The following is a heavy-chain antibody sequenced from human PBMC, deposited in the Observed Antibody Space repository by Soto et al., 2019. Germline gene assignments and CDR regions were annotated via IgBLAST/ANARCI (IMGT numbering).Heavy chain of an antibody. D-gene: IGHD6-19*01. Sequence: TSETLSLTCTVSGGSIFSHYWGWIRQPPGKGLEWIAYVYYSGSTNYNPSLKSRVTISVDMSNNQFSLRLNPVTAADTAVYYCASGQQWLVPYYFDYWGQGTLVTVSS. V-gene: IGHV4-59*11. CDR1: GGSIFSHY. CDR3: ASGQQWLVPYYFDY. CDR2: VYYSGST. J-gene: IGHJ4*02.